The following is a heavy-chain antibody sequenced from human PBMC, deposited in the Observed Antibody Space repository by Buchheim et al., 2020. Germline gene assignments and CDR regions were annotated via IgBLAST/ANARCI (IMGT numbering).Heavy chain of an antibody. CDR1: GGSISSGGYY. Sequence: VQLQESGPGLVKPSQTLSLTCTVSGGSISSGGYYWNWIRHHPGKGLEWIGYIYNGVTTHYNPSLRSRLIISVDKSGNQFSLKLSSVTAADTAVYYCARAGYYDSRGYLGDFDYWGQGTL. J-gene: IGHJ4*02. D-gene: IGHD3-22*01. CDR3: ARAGYYDSRGYLGDFDY. V-gene: IGHV4-31*03. CDR2: IYNGVTT.